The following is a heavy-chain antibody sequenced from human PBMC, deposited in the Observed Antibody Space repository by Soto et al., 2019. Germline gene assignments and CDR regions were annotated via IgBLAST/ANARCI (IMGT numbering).Heavy chain of an antibody. D-gene: IGHD1-26*01. Sequence: GGSLRLSCAASGFTFSSYAMSWVRQAPGKGLEWVSAISGSGGSTYYADSVKGRFTISRDNSKNMLYLQMNSLRAEDTAEYYCATIPSIVGATSGVFDIWGQGTMVTVSS. CDR1: GFTFSSYA. V-gene: IGHV3-23*01. CDR2: ISGSGGST. J-gene: IGHJ3*02. CDR3: ATIPSIVGATSGVFDI.